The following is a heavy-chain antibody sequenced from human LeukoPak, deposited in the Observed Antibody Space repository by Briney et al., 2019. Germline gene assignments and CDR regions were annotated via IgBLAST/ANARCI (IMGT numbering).Heavy chain of an antibody. CDR3: AHRPVYRITGTRDAFDI. D-gene: IGHD1-20*01. CDR2: IYWDDDK. V-gene: IGHV2-5*02. J-gene: IGHJ3*02. Sequence: ESGPTLVKPTQTLTLTCTFSGFSLSTRGVSVGWIRQPPGKALECLALIYWDDDKRYRPSLKSRLTVTKDTSKNQVVLTMTNMDPVDTATYFCAHRPVYRITGTRDAFDIWGQGTMVTVSS. CDR1: GFSLSTRGVS.